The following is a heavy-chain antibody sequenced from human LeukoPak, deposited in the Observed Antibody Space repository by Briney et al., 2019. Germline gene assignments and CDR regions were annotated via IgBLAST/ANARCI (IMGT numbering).Heavy chain of an antibody. Sequence: GGSLRLSCVASGFTFSDYVMYWVRQVPGKGLEGVLGIIGTSSYTYSADFVKGRFTISRDNSMNTLWLQMNSLRAEDTAVYYCARVPGSYYVGFDYWGQGTLVTVSS. D-gene: IGHD3-10*01. V-gene: IGHV3-23*01. CDR3: ARVPGSYYVGFDY. CDR2: IIGTSSYT. CDR1: GFTFSDYV. J-gene: IGHJ4*02.